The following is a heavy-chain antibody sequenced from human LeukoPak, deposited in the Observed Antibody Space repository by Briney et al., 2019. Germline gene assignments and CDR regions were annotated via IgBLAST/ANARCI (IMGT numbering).Heavy chain of an antibody. V-gene: IGHV3-23*01. CDR3: AKGRVMHDY. D-gene: IGHD3-16*01. CDR1: GFIFSSYA. Sequence: GGSLRLSCAASGFIFSSYAMKWVRQAPGKGLEWVSTIAGSGTYYADSVRGRFTISRDNSKNTLYLQMSSLRAEDTAVYYCAKGRVMHDYWGQGTLVTVSS. J-gene: IGHJ4*02. CDR2: IAGSGT.